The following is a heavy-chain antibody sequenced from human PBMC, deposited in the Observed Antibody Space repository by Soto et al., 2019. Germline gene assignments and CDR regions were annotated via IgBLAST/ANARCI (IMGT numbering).Heavy chain of an antibody. D-gene: IGHD3-22*01. V-gene: IGHV4-39*01. Sequence: TSETLSLTCTVSGGSISSSSYYWGWIRQPPGKGLEWIGSIYYSGSTYYNPSLKSRVTISVDTSKNQFSLKLSSVTAADTAVYYCARNFLNVDYYDSSGYYDYWGQGTLVTVPS. CDR3: ARNFLNVDYYDSSGYYDY. J-gene: IGHJ4*02. CDR2: IYYSGST. CDR1: GGSISSSSYY.